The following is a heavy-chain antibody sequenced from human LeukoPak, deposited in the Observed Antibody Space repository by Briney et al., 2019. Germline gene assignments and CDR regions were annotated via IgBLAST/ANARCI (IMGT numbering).Heavy chain of an antibody. D-gene: IGHD3-22*01. J-gene: IGHJ4*02. V-gene: IGHV3-73*01. CDR3: TRLPDDVITGNDY. Sequence: PGGSLRLSCAASGFTFSGSAIHWVRQASGKGLEWVGRIRSKANNYATVYAASVKGRFTISRDDSKNTAYLQMSSLKTEDTAVYYCTRLPDDVITGNDYWGQGTLVTVSS. CDR2: IRSKANNYAT. CDR1: GFTFSGSA.